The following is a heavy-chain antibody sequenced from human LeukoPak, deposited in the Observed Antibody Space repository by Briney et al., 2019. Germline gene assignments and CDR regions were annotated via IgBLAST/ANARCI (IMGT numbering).Heavy chain of an antibody. CDR2: VRYDGSNK. CDR1: GFTFSSYG. J-gene: IGHJ4*02. V-gene: IGHV3-30*02. Sequence: GGSLRLSCATSGFTFSSYGMHWVRQAPGKGLEWLAFVRYDGSNKYYADSVKGRFTISRDNSKNTLYLQMNSLRVEDTAVYYCAKDSVVVVIGPLGYWGQGTLVTVSS. CDR3: AKDSVVVVIGPLGY. D-gene: IGHD2-21*01.